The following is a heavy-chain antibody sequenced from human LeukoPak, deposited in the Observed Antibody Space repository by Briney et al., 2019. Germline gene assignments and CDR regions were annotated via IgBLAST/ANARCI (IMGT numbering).Heavy chain of an antibody. CDR1: GFTFSTYW. CDR2: INQDASEI. CDR3: ATDRDNSDWQKRFDS. Sequence: GGSLRLSCAASGFTFSTYWMNGYRQGLGEGREWVGNINQDASEINYVDSVRGRFTISRDNAKNSLHLQVNSLRAEDTAVYYCATDRDNSDWQKRFDSWGQGTLVTVSS. D-gene: IGHD2-21*02. J-gene: IGHJ4*02. V-gene: IGHV3-7*01.